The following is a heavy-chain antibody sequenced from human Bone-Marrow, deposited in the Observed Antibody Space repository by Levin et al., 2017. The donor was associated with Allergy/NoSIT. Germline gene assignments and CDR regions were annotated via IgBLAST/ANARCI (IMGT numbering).Heavy chain of an antibody. CDR2: ISGSGDET. CDR1: GFTFSNYY. Sequence: PGGSLRLSCAASGFTFSNYYMNWVRQAPGKGLEWVSGISGSGDETHYADSVKGRFTISRDNSKKTLYLHMSSHRAEDTAVYYCAKRRRDSHNSDLDYWGKGTLVTVPS. D-gene: IGHD5-24*01. CDR3: AKRRRDSHNSDLDY. V-gene: IGHV3-23*01. J-gene: IGHJ4*02.